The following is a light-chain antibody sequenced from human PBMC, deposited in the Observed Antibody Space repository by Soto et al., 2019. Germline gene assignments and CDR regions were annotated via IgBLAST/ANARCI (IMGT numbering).Light chain of an antibody. J-gene: IGLJ2*01. CDR3: QTWDTVVV. Sequence: QSVLTQSPSASASLGASVKLTCTLSSGHSDYAIAWHQQQPDKGPRYLMKINRDGSPSKGHGIPDRFSGSSSGAERYLIISRLQSDDDADYYCQTWDTVVVFGGGTKLTVL. V-gene: IGLV4-69*01. CDR2: INRDGSP. CDR1: SGHSDYA.